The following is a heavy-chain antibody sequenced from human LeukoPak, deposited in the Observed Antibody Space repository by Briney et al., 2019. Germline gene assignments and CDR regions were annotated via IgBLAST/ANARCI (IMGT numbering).Heavy chain of an antibody. V-gene: IGHV3-7*01. D-gene: IGHD3-10*01. CDR2: VKQDGSER. CDR3: ARLSAYYYGSFFYYYMDV. J-gene: IGHJ6*03. Sequence: PGGSLRLSCGASGFTFSSYWMTWVRQAPGRGLEWVANVKQDGSERYTVDSVKGRFTISRDNAKNSVYLHMNSLRAEDTALYYCARLSAYYYGSFFYYYMDVWGKGTTVTVSS. CDR1: GFTFSSYW.